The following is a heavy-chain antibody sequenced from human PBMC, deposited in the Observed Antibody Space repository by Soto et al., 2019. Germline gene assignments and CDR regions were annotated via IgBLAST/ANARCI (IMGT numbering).Heavy chain of an antibody. J-gene: IGHJ3*01. CDR1: GFTFSSYG. CDR2: IWYDGSNK. D-gene: IGHD3-9*01. Sequence: GGSLRLSCAASGFTFSSYGMHWVRQAPGKGLEWVAVIWYDGSNKYYADSVKGRFTISRDNSKNTLYLQMNSPRAEDTAVYYCARDKGYDILTGRRLDAFDVWGQGTMVTVSS. CDR3: ARDKGYDILTGRRLDAFDV. V-gene: IGHV3-33*01.